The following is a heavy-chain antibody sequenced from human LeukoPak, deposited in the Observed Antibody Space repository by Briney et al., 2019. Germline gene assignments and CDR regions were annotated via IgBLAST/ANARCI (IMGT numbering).Heavy chain of an antibody. CDR3: ARARAYSSSWYYFDY. J-gene: IGHJ4*02. D-gene: IGHD6-13*01. V-gene: IGHV4-30-4*08. CDR1: GGSLSSGDYY. Sequence: SQTLSLSCTVSGGSLSSGDYYWSWIRQPPGKGLEWIGHTHYSGITYYRPSLKSRLTISVDTSKNQFSLKLSSVTAADTAVYHCARARAYSSSWYYFDYWGQGTLVTVSS. CDR2: THYSGIT.